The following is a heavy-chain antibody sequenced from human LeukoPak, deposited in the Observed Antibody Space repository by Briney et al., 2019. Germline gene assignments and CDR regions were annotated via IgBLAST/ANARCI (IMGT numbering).Heavy chain of an antibody. V-gene: IGHV1-69*04. CDR2: IIPILGIA. Sequence: ASVKVSCKSSGGTFSSYAISWVRQAPGQGLEWMGRIIPILGIANYAQKFQGRVTITADKSTSTAYMELSSLRSEDMAVYYCAREEYIVRAPRYYWGQGTLVTVSS. J-gene: IGHJ4*02. CDR1: GGTFSSYA. CDR3: AREEYIVRAPRYY. D-gene: IGHD1-26*01.